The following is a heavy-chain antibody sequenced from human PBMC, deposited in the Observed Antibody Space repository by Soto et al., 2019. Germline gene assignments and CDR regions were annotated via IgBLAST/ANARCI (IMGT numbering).Heavy chain of an antibody. CDR3: ARGRGRYFDWSLGY. Sequence: QVQLVQSGAEVKKPGASVKVSCKASGYTFTSYAISWVRQAPGQGLEWMGWMNPNSGNTGYAQKFQGRVTMTRNTSISTAYMELSSLRSEDTAVYYCARGRGRYFDWSLGYWGQGTLVTVSS. J-gene: IGHJ4*02. CDR1: GYTFTSYA. D-gene: IGHD3-9*01. CDR2: MNPNSGNT. V-gene: IGHV1-8*02.